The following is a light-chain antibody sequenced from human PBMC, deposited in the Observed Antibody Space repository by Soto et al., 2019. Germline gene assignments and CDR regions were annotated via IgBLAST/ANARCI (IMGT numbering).Light chain of an antibody. CDR3: QHYGGMWA. CDR2: DAS. J-gene: IGKJ1*01. Sequence: DTYMTQSPSTLSVFLGDRVAISWRASQSISKRLAWYQQKPGKAPKVVIYDASSLESGVPSRFSGSGSGAEFILTINSLQPDDFATYCCQHYGGMWAFGQGTEVDI. CDR1: QSISKR. V-gene: IGKV1-5*01.